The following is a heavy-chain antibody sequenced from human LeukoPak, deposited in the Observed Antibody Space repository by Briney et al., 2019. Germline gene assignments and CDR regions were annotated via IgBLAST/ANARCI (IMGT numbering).Heavy chain of an antibody. CDR1: GGSISSGGYS. J-gene: IGHJ4*02. CDR3: AKLTYYYGSSGWDDY. CDR2: IYHSGST. Sequence: PSETLSLTCAVSGGSISSGGYSWRWIRQPPGKGLEWIGYIYHSGSTYYNPSLKSRVTISVDRSKNQFSLKLSSVTAADTAVYYCAKLTYYYGSSGWDDYWGREPWSPSPQ. D-gene: IGHD3-22*01. V-gene: IGHV4-30-2*01.